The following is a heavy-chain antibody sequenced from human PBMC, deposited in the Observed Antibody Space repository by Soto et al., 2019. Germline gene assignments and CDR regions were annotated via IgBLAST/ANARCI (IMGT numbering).Heavy chain of an antibody. CDR1: GGTFSSYA. CDR3: ARDLLNYYDSSGYYPYHFDY. D-gene: IGHD3-22*01. J-gene: IGHJ4*02. V-gene: IGHV1-69*13. CDR2: IIPIFGTA. Sequence: SVKVSCKASGGTFSSYAISWVRQAPGQGLEWMGGIIPIFGTANYAQKFQGRVTITADESTSTAYMELSSLRSEDTAVYYCARDLLNYYDSSGYYPYHFDYWGQGTLVTVSS.